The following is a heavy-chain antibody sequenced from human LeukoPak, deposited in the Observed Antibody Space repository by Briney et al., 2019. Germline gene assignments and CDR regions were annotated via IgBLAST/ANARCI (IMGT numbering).Heavy chain of an antibody. Sequence: PGRSLRLSCAASGFTFSSYAMHWVRQAPGKGLEWVAVISYDGSNKYYADSVKGRFTISRDNSKNTLYLQMNSLRAENTAVYYCARGGSYWAEGAFDIWGQGTMVTVSS. J-gene: IGHJ3*02. CDR3: ARGGSYWAEGAFDI. CDR1: GFTFSSYA. CDR2: ISYDGSNK. V-gene: IGHV3-30-3*01. D-gene: IGHD1-26*01.